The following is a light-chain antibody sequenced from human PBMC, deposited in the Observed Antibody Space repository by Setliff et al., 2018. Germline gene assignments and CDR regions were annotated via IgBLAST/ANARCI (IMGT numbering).Light chain of an antibody. V-gene: IGLV2-8*01. J-gene: IGLJ1*01. CDR2: DVT. CDR3: SSYADSNIFL. Sequence: QSVLTQPHSASGSPGQSVTISCTGTSNDVWGHNYVSWYQQHPGKAPQLIIYDVTKRPSGVPDRFSGSKSGNTASLTVSGLQAEDEADYYCSSYADSNIFLFGTGTKVTVL. CDR1: SNDVWGHNY.